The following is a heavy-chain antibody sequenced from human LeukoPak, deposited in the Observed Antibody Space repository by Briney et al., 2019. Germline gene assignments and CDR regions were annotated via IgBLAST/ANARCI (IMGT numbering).Heavy chain of an antibody. CDR3: AKSVAVTGQFDF. CDR2: IYHAGST. V-gene: IGHV4-4*02. J-gene: IGHJ4*02. D-gene: IGHD6-19*01. CDR1: GASISSSNW. Sequence: PSETLSLTCTVSGASISSSNWWTWVRQPPGEALEWIGEIYHAGSTKYNPSLKSRLTISVDNSNNSFSLSLTAVTAADTAFYYCAKSVAVTGQFDFWGQGPLVTVSS.